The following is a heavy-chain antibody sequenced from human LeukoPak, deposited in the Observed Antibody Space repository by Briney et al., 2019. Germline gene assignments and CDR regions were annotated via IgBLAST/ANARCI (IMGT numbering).Heavy chain of an antibody. Sequence: SETLSLTCTVSGGSISGSDYYWSWIRQPPGKGLEWIGEINHSGSINYNPSLKSRVTISVDTSKNQFSLKLSSVTAADTAVYYCARRAVASFYFDYWGQGTLVTVSS. CDR2: INHSGSI. V-gene: IGHV4-34*01. D-gene: IGHD3-16*02. CDR3: ARRAVASFYFDY. CDR1: GGSISGSDYY. J-gene: IGHJ4*02.